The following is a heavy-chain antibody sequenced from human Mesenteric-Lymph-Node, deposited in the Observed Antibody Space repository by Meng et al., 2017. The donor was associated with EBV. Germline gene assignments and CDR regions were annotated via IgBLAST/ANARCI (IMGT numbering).Heavy chain of an antibody. J-gene: IGHJ4*02. CDR3: ARDIVGASDFDY. CDR1: GYSFTNYD. D-gene: IGHD1-26*01. Sequence: VQLGQSGAEMTKPGGSVKVSCKASGYSFTNYDINWVRQATGKGLEWVGWTSPNSGTTGYAPKFQGRVTMTRNTSISTAYMELSSLTSEDTAVYYCARDIVGASDFDYWGQGTLVTVSS. CDR2: TSPNSGTT. V-gene: IGHV1-8*02.